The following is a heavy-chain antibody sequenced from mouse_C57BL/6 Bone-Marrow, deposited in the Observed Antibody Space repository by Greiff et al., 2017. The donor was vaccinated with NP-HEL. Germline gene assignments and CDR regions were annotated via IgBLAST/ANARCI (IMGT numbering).Heavy chain of an antibody. V-gene: IGHV5-17*01. CDR3: ARISPFDY. CDR1: GFTFSDYG. CDR2: ISSGSSTI. Sequence: EVKLMESGGGLVKPGGSLKLSCAASGFTFSDYGMHWVRQAPEKGLEWIAYISSGSSTIYYADTVKGRFTISRDNAKNTLFLQMTSLRSEDTAMYYCARISPFDYWGQGTTLTVSS. J-gene: IGHJ2*01.